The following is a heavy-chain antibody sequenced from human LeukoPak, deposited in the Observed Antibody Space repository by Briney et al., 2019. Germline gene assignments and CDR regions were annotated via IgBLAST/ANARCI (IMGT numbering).Heavy chain of an antibody. CDR3: ARSGAGIFGVVIRDRYYYYMDV. J-gene: IGHJ6*03. V-gene: IGHV4-59*08. CDR1: GGSISSYY. D-gene: IGHD3-3*01. CDR2: IYYSGST. Sequence: SETLSLTCTVSGGSISSYYWSWIRQPPGKGLEWIGYIYYSGSTNYNPSLKSRVTISVDTSKNQFSLKLSSVTAADTAVYYCARSGAGIFGVVIRDRYYYYMDVWGKGTTVTVSS.